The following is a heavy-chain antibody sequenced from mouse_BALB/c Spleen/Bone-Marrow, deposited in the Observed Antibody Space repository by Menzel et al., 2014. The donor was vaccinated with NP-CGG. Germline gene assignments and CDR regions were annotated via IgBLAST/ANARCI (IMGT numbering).Heavy chain of an antibody. J-gene: IGHJ2*01. CDR2: INPSNGRT. Sequence: QDQLQQSGAELGKPEASVKLSCKASGYTFTSYWMHWVKQRPGQGLEWIGEINPSNGRTNYNEKFKSKATLTVDKSSSTAYMQLSSLTSEDSAVYYCARRTTTVVATDYWGQGTTPTVSS. CDR3: ARRTTTVVATDY. D-gene: IGHD1-1*01. CDR1: GYTFTSYW. V-gene: IGHV1S81*02.